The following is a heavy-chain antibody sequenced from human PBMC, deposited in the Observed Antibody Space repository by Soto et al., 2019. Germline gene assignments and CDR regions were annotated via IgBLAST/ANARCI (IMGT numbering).Heavy chain of an antibody. CDR2: IRPYNGAT. CDR1: GYAFTNFD. CDR3: ARDRSTGDY. V-gene: IGHV1-18*01. Sequence: QVQLVQSGAEVKKPGASVKVSCKTSGYAFTNFDISWVRQAPGQGLEWMGWIRPYNGATNYAQNFEGRVTMTTDTATTTAYMELRSLRSDDTAVYYCARDRSTGDYWGQGTLVTVSS. J-gene: IGHJ4*02.